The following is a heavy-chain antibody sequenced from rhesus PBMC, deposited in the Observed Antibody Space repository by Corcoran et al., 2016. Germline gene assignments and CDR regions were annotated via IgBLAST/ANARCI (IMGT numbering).Heavy chain of an antibody. CDR3: ARPGRTGVITPFDY. CDR2: ISGSSGSP. Sequence: QVQLQESGPGLVKPSETLSLTCAVSGGSFSGYYWGWIRQPPGKGLGWIGYISGSSGSPDSIPSLTSRVTISTDTSKNQFSLKLSSGTAADTAVYYCARPGRTGVITPFDYWGQGVLVTVSS. CDR1: GGSFSGYY. J-gene: IGHJ4*01. D-gene: IGHD3-22*01. V-gene: IGHV4-165*01.